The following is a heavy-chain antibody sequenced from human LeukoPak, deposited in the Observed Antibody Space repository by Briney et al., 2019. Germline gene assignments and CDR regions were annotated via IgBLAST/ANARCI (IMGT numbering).Heavy chain of an antibody. CDR2: ISSSSNI. CDR3: ASRSINWYRGNNWFDP. Sequence: GGSLRLSCAASGFTFSSYSMNWVRQAPGKGLEWVSSISSSSNIYYADSVKGRFAISRDNAKNSLYLQMNSLRVEDTAVYYCASRSINWYRGNNWFDPWGQGTLVTVSS. J-gene: IGHJ5*02. CDR1: GFTFSSYS. D-gene: IGHD6-13*01. V-gene: IGHV3-21*06.